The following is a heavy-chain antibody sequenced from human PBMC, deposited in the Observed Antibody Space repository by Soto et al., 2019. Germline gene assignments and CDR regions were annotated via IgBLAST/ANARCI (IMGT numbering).Heavy chain of an antibody. Sequence: QVQLVESGGGLVRPGGSLRLSCEASGFFFSDYYMSWIRQAPGKGLETLCYIIGTGDTTSYADSVKGRFTISRDNAKNSLFLHLNSLSAGDTAVYYCAIGGGQIYYSGMDVWGQGTTVTVSS. CDR3: AIGGGQIYYSGMDV. CDR2: IIGTGDTT. J-gene: IGHJ6*02. CDR1: GFFFSDYY. D-gene: IGHD3-3*01. V-gene: IGHV3-11*01.